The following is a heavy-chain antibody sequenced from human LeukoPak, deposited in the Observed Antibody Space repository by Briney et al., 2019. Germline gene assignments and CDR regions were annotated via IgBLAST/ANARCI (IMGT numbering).Heavy chain of an antibody. CDR2: ISCNSGRI. CDR3: VKDLVAASQNVRGWYPIDY. V-gene: IGHV3-43*01. J-gene: IGHJ4*02. Sequence: GGSLRLSCAASGFTFAEYTMHWVRQAPGKGLEWVSLISCNSGRINYGDSVKGRFTISRDNTKNTLYMQMNRLRAEDTALYYCVKDLVAASQNVRGWYPIDYWGQGTLVTFSS. D-gene: IGHD6-19*01. CDR1: GFTFAEYT.